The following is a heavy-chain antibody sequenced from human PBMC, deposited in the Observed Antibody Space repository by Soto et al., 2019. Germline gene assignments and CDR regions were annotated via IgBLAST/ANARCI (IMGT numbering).Heavy chain of an antibody. CDR3: HGAYYYDSSGYYSVLAAFDI. CDR1: GFTFSSYA. D-gene: IGHD3-22*01. CDR2: ISYDGSNK. V-gene: IGHV3-30-3*01. Sequence: GGSLRLSCAASGFTFSSYAMHWVRQAPGKGLEWVAVISYDGSNKYYADSVKGRFTISRDNSKNTLYLQMNSLRAEDTAVYYCHGAYYYDSSGYYSVLAAFDIWGQGTMVTVSS. J-gene: IGHJ3*02.